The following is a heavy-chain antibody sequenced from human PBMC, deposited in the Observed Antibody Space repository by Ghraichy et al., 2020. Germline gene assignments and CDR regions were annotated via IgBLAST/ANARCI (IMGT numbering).Heavy chain of an antibody. CDR2: IYYSGST. CDR3: ASSWNYYNSSGFDY. D-gene: IGHD3-22*01. V-gene: IGHV4-31*02. Sequence: KRIGYIYYSGSTYYNPSLKSRVTISVDTSKNQFSLKLSSVTAADTAVYYCASSWNYYNSSGFDYWGLVSLVTATS. J-gene: IGHJ4*02.